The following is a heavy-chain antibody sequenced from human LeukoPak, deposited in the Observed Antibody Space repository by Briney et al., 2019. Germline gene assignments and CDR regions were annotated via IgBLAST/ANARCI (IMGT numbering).Heavy chain of an antibody. CDR3: AKDPPYYDFWSGSERFDP. J-gene: IGHJ5*02. D-gene: IGHD3-3*01. CDR2: ISGSGGST. CDR1: GFTFSSYA. Sequence: PGGSLRLSCAASGFTFSSYAMSWVRQAPGKGLEWVSAISGSGGSTYYADSVKGRFTISRDNSKNTLYLQMNSLRAEDTAVYYCAKDPPYYDFWSGSERFDPWGQGTLVNVSS. V-gene: IGHV3-23*01.